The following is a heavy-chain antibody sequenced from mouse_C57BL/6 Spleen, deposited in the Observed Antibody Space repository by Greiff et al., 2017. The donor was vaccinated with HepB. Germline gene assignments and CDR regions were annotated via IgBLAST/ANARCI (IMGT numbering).Heavy chain of an antibody. V-gene: IGHV2-5*01. Sequence: VQLQQSGPGLVQPSQSLSITCTVSGFSFTSYGVHWVRQSPGKGLEWLGVIWRGGSTDYNAAFMSRLSITKDNSKSQVFFKMNSLQADDTAIYYCAKNWDWSEAMDYWGQGTSVTVSS. CDR1: GFSFTSYG. D-gene: IGHD4-1*01. J-gene: IGHJ4*01. CDR2: IWRGGST. CDR3: AKNWDWSEAMDY.